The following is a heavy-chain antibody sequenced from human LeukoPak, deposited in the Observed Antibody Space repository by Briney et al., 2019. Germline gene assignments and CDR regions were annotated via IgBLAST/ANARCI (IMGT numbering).Heavy chain of an antibody. J-gene: IGHJ6*02. CDR3: ATAGGGAGLYYYGMDV. D-gene: IGHD1-26*01. CDR1: GYTFTSYG. V-gene: IGHV1-18*01. CDR2: ISAYNGNT. Sequence: GASVKVSCKASGYTFTSYGISWVRQAPGQGLEWMGWISAYNGNTNYAQKLQGRVTMTEDTSTDTAYMELSSLRSEDTAVYYCATAGGGAGLYYYGMDVWGQGTTVTVSS.